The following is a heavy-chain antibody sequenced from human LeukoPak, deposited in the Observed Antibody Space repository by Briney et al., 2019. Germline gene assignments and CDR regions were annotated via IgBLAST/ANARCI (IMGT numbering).Heavy chain of an antibody. J-gene: IGHJ1*01. CDR1: GFTVSSYE. D-gene: IGHD6-13*01. CDR3: SAAGNYEYFQH. Sequence: PGGSLRLSCAASGFTVSSYEMNWVRQAPGKGLEWVSYISTSGSVKFYADSVKGRFTISRDNARNSLHLQMNSLRAEDTAVYYCSAAGNYEYFQHWGQGTLVTVSS. V-gene: IGHV3-48*03. CDR2: ISTSGSVK.